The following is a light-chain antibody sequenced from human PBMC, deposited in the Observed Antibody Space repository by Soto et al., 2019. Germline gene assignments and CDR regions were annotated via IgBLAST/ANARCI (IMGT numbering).Light chain of an antibody. CDR3: QQRSDWPWT. Sequence: EIVMTQSPGTLSVSPGERVTLSCRASQSVGNNLAWHQQKPGQAPRLLIYGVSSRATGVPDRCSGSGSGTDFTLTISRLEPEDFAVYYCQQRSDWPWTFGQGTKVDIK. CDR1: QSVGNN. V-gene: IGKV3D-20*02. J-gene: IGKJ1*01. CDR2: GVS.